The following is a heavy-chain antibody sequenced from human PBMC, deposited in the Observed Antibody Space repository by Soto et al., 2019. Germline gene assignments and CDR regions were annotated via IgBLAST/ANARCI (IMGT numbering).Heavy chain of an antibody. CDR1: GFTFNNYA. CDR2: ISGDGGDS. Sequence: GGSLRLSCAPSGFTFNNYAMSWVRQAPGKGLEWVAAISGDGGDSYYADFVQGRFTFSRDNSKSTLYLQMSSLRAEDTAVYYCAKNSSSMDVWGQGTTVTVSS. D-gene: IGHD2-2*01. J-gene: IGHJ6*02. V-gene: IGHV3-23*01. CDR3: AKNSSSMDV.